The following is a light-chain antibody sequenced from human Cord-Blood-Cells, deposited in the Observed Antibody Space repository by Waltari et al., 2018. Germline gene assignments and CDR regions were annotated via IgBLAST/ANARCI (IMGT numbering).Light chain of an antibody. CDR3: QAWDSSTVV. CDR1: KLGDKY. J-gene: IGLJ2*01. V-gene: IGLV3-1*01. Sequence: SYELTQPPSVSVSPGQTASITCSGDKLGDKYACWYQKKPGQSPGLVIYQDSKRPSGIPARFSGSTSGNTATLTVSGTQAMDEADYYCQAWDSSTVVFGGGTKLTVL. CDR2: QDS.